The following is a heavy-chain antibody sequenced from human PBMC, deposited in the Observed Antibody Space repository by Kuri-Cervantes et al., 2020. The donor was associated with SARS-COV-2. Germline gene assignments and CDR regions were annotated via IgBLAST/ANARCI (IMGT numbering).Heavy chain of an antibody. Sequence: ESLKISCAASGFTFSGHWIHWVRQAPGKGLVWVSRINPDGSYTNNADSVKGRFTLSRDNAKNMLFLQMNSLRAEDTAVYYCVRDGDHWNFDYWSQETLVTVSS. CDR1: GFTFSGHW. J-gene: IGHJ4*02. CDR2: INPDGSYT. CDR3: VRDGDHWNFDY. D-gene: IGHD1-1*01. V-gene: IGHV3-74*01.